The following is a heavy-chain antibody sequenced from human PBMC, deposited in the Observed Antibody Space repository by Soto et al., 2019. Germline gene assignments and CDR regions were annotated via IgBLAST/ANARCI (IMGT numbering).Heavy chain of an antibody. Sequence: QVQLVQSGAEVKKPGASMKVSCKASGYTFTSFGIIWVRHAPGQGLDWMGWISAYNGNTNYAQKFQGRVTMTTDTSKRTAYMELRSLRSDDTAVYYCARVWRAAAFDYWGHGTPVTVSS. CDR2: ISAYNGNT. J-gene: IGHJ4*01. V-gene: IGHV1-18*01. D-gene: IGHD6-13*01. CDR1: GYTFTSFG. CDR3: ARVWRAAAFDY.